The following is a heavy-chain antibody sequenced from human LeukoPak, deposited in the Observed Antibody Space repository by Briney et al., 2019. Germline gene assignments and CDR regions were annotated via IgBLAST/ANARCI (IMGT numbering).Heavy chain of an antibody. CDR3: ARDQGKDAFDI. J-gene: IGHJ3*02. V-gene: IGHV4-59*01. CDR1: GGSISSYY. Sequence: PSETLSLTCTVSGGSISSYYWSWIRQPPGKGLEWIGYIYYSGSTNYNPSLKSRVTISVDTSKNQFSLKLSSVTAADTAVYYCARDQGKDAFDIWGQGTMVTVSS. CDR2: IYYSGST.